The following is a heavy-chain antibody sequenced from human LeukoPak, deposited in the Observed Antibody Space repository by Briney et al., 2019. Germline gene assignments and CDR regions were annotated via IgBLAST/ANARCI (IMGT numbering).Heavy chain of an antibody. CDR1: GFTFSYYG. Sequence: GGSLRLSCAASGFTFSYYGMHWVRQAPGKGLEWVAFVRYDGNDKFYAESVKGRFTISKDTSRNTLYLQMNSLRLEDTALYYCAKDLMGDRWFGESWGQGTLVTVSS. CDR3: AKDLMGDRWFGES. V-gene: IGHV3-30*02. J-gene: IGHJ5*02. CDR2: VRYDGNDK. D-gene: IGHD3-10*01.